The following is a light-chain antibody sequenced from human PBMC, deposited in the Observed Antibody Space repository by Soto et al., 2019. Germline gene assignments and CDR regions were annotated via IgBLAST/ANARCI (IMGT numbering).Light chain of an antibody. V-gene: IGKV1-5*03. CDR1: QSIDTW. CDR3: QQYKSYRA. Sequence: DIQMTQSPSTLSASVGDRVTITCRASQSIDTWLAWHQQMPGKAPKLLISKASSLESGVPSRFGGSGSGTEFTLTINSLQPDDFATYYCQQYKSYRAFGQGTKVEIK. J-gene: IGKJ1*01. CDR2: KAS.